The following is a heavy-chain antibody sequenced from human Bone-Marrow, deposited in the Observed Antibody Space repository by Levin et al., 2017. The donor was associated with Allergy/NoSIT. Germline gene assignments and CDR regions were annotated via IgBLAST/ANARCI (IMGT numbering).Heavy chain of an antibody. CDR1: GGSISSSSYY. J-gene: IGHJ4*02. CDR2: IYYSGST. D-gene: IGHD6-13*01. Sequence: SETLSLTCTVSGGSISSSSYYWGWIRQPPGKGLEWIGSIYYSGSTYYNPSLKSRVTISVDTSKNQFSLKLSSVTAADTAVYYCARDSSWSFDYWGQGTLVTVSS. CDR3: ARDSSWSFDY. V-gene: IGHV4-39*07.